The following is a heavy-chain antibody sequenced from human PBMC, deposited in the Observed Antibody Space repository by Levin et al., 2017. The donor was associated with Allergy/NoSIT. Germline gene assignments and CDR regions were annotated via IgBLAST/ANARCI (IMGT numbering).Heavy chain of an antibody. J-gene: IGHJ3*02. CDR3: ARHPGYSSGYAFDI. CDR2: IYYSGST. CDR1: GGSISSSSYY. Sequence: SQTLSLTCTVSGGSISSSSYYWGWIRQPPGKGLEWIGSIYYSGSTYYNPSLKSRVTISVDTSKNQFSLKLSSVTAADTAVYYCARHPGYSSGYAFDIWGQGTMVTVSS. V-gene: IGHV4-39*01. D-gene: IGHD6-19*01.